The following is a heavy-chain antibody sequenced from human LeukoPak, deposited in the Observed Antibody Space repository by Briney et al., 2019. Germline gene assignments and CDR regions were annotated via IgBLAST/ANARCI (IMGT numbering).Heavy chain of an antibody. Sequence: GGSLRLSCAASGFTFSSYEMNWVRQAPAKGLEWVSYISSSGSTIYYADSVKGRFTISRDNAKNSLYLQMNSLRAEDTAVYYCARGHRSSWYVGYWGQGTLVTVSS. CDR2: ISSSGSTI. D-gene: IGHD6-13*01. CDR1: GFTFSSYE. V-gene: IGHV3-48*03. CDR3: ARGHRSSWYVGY. J-gene: IGHJ4*02.